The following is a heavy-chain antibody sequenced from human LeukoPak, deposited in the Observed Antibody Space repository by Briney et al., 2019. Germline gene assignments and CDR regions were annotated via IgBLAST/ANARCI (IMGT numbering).Heavy chain of an antibody. Sequence: GASVKVSCKASGGTFSSYAISWVRQAPGQGLEWMGRIIPMFGRTNYAQKFQGRLTITTDESTTTAYMDLSSLRSEDTAVYYCAREIVGTPTSFFDYWGQGTLVTVSS. J-gene: IGHJ4*02. V-gene: IGHV1-69*05. CDR2: IIPMFGRT. D-gene: IGHD1-26*01. CDR1: GGTFSSYA. CDR3: AREIVGTPTSFFDY.